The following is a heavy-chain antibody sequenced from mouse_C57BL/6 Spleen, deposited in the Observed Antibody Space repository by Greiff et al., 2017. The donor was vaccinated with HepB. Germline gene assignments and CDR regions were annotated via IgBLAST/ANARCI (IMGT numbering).Heavy chain of an antibody. Sequence: EVQLVESGGGLVQPKGSLKLSCAASGFSFNTYAMNWVRQAPGKGLEWVARIRSKSNNYATYYADSVKDRFTISRDDSESMLYLQMNNLKTEDTAMYYCVSQYYGSSYYYAMDYWGQGTSVTVSS. CDR1: GFSFNTYA. CDR3: VSQYYGSSYYYAMDY. J-gene: IGHJ4*01. D-gene: IGHD1-1*01. CDR2: IRSKSNNYAT. V-gene: IGHV10-1*01.